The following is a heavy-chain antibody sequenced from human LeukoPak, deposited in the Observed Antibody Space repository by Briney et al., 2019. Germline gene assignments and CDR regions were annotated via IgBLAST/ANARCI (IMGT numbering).Heavy chain of an antibody. V-gene: IGHV4-39*01. D-gene: IGHD3-10*01. CDR1: GFSLRTRGVG. Sequence: SGPTLVNPTQTLTLTCTFSGFSLRTRGVGVGWIRQPPGKGLEWIGSVYYRGSTYYNPSLRSRVTISINTSNNQFSLKLSSVTAADTAVYYCARCNFGSGSYSPHFDYWGQGTLVTVSS. J-gene: IGHJ4*02. CDR2: VYYRGST. CDR3: ARCNFGSGSYSPHFDY.